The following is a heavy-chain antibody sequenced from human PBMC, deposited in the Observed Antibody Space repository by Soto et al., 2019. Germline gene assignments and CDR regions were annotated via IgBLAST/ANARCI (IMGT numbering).Heavy chain of an antibody. V-gene: IGHV3-15*07. CDR3: TTYREFPYYYGMGV. Sequence: GGSLRLSCAASGFTFSNAWMNWVRQAPGKGLEWVGRIKSKADGGTTDYAAPVKGRFTISRDDSKNTLYLQMNSLKTEDTAVYYCTTYREFPYYYGMGVWGQGTTVTVSS. J-gene: IGHJ6*02. CDR2: IKSKADGGTT. D-gene: IGHD3-10*01. CDR1: GFTFSNAW.